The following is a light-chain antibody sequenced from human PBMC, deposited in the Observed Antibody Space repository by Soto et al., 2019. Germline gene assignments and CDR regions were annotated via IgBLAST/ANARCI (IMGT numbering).Light chain of an antibody. CDR2: SNN. J-gene: IGLJ3*02. Sequence: QAVVTQPPSVSGTPGQRVTISCSGSSSNIGNNYVYWYHQLPGTAPKLLIYSNNQRPSGVPDRFSGSKSGTSASLAISGLRYEDEADYYCAAWDDSLSGWVFGGGTKLTVL. CDR1: SSNIGNNY. CDR3: AAWDDSLSGWV. V-gene: IGLV1-47*02.